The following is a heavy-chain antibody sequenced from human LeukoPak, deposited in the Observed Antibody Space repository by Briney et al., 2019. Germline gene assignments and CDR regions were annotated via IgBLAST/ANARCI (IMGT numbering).Heavy chain of an antibody. J-gene: IGHJ4*02. Sequence: AGGSLRLSCAASGFTFDDYGTSWVRQAPGKGLEWVSGINWNGGSTGYADSVKGRFTISRDNAKNSLYLQMNSLRAEDTALYYCARDYLHGDYVYDYWGQGTLVTVSS. CDR3: ARDYLHGDYVYDY. D-gene: IGHD4-17*01. CDR2: INWNGGST. CDR1: GFTFDDYG. V-gene: IGHV3-20*04.